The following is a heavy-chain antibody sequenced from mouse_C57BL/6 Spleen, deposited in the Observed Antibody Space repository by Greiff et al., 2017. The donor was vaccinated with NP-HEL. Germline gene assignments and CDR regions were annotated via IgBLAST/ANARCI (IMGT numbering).Heavy chain of an antibody. J-gene: IGHJ2*01. V-gene: IGHV1-59*01. CDR2: IDPSDSYT. Sequence: VQLQQPGAELVRPGTSVKLSCKASGYTFTSYWMHWVKQRPGQGLAWIGVIDPSDSYTNYNQKFKGKATLTVDTSSSTAYMQLSSLTSEDSAVYYCARRTGLYYFDYWGQGTTLTVSS. CDR1: GYTFTSYW. D-gene: IGHD3-3*01. CDR3: ARRTGLYYFDY.